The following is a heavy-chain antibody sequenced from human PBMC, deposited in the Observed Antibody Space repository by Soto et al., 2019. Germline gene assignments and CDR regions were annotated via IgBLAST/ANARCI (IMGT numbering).Heavy chain of an antibody. J-gene: IGHJ4*02. CDR1: GFTFSSYA. V-gene: IGHV3-23*01. CDR2: ISGSGGST. D-gene: IGHD2-15*01. Sequence: PGGSLRLSCAASGFTFSSYAMSWVRQAPGKGLEWVSAISGSGGSTNYADPVKGRLTISRDNSKNTQYLQINSLRTEDTAADYYAEGLVVVVAASTAFDYWGQGTLVTVSS. CDR3: AEGLVVVVAASTAFDY.